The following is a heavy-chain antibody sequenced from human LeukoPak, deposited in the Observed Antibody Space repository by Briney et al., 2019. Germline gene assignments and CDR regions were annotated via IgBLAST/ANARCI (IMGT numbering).Heavy chain of an antibody. CDR1: GFTFSSYA. CDR3: AEVLRGGLKYFDY. CDR2: ISGNHGST. J-gene: IGHJ4*02. D-gene: IGHD3-16*01. V-gene: IGHV3-23*01. Sequence: GGSLRLSCAASGFTFSSYAMSWVRQAPGKGLEWVSAISGNHGSTYYADSVKGRFTISRDNSKNTLYLQMNSLRAEDTAVYYSAEVLRGGLKYFDYWGQGTLVTVSS.